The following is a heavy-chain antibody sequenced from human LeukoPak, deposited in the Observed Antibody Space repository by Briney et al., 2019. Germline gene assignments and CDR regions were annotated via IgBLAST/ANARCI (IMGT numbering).Heavy chain of an antibody. CDR1: GVSISSSNSY. D-gene: IGHD2-15*01. CDR3: ARGRRGRHAFDI. CDR2: INHSGST. V-gene: IGHV4-39*07. Sequence: SETLSLTCTVSGVSISSSNSYWSWIRQPPGKGLEWIGEINHSGSTNYNPSLKSRVTISVDTSKNQFSLKLSSVTAADTAVYHCARGRRGRHAFDIWGQGTMVTVSS. J-gene: IGHJ3*02.